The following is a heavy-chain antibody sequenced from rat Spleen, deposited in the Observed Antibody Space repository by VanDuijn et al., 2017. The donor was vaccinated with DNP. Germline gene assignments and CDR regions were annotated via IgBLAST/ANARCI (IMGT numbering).Heavy chain of an antibody. V-gene: IGHV5-22*01. CDR2: IRYDGGST. Sequence: EVQLVESGGGLVQPGRSLKLSCAASGFTFRDYYMAWVRQAPTKGLEWVAYIRYDGGSTYYGDSVKGRFTISRENAKSTLYLQMNSLRSEDMATYYCAIYFYSGDNWFGYWGQGTLVTVSS. CDR1: GFTFRDYY. D-gene: IGHD1-1*01. J-gene: IGHJ3*01. CDR3: AIYFYSGDNWFGY.